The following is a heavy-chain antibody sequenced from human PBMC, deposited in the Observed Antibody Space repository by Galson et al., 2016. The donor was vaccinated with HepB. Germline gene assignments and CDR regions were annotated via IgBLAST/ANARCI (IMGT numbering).Heavy chain of an antibody. V-gene: IGHV3-21*04. CDR1: GFTFSTYS. CDR2: SDSTSRYI. CDR3: ARAEDCFGDCPQKYYLDF. J-gene: IGHJ4*02. D-gene: IGHD2-21*02. Sequence: FLRLSCAASGFTFSTYSMNWVRLAPGKGLEWVSSSDSTSRYIYYADSVRGRFTISRDNAQKSLYLQMNGLRAEDTALYYCARAEDCFGDCPQKYYLDFWGRGTLVTVSS.